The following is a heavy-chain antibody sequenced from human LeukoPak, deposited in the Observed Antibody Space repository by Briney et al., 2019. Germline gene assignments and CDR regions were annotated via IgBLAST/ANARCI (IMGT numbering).Heavy chain of an antibody. CDR1: GGSISSGGYY. D-gene: IGHD5-18*01. CDR3: ARDGSQLWPWAFDI. CDR2: IYYSGST. Sequence: PSQTLSLTCTVSGGSISSGGYYWSWIRQHPGKGLEWIGYIYYSGSTYYNPSLKSRVAISVDTSKNQFSLKLSSVTAAGTAVYYCARDGSQLWPWAFDIWGQGTMVTVS. V-gene: IGHV4-31*03. J-gene: IGHJ3*02.